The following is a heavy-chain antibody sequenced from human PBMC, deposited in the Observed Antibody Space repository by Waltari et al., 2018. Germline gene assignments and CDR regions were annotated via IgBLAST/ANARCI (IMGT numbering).Heavy chain of an antibody. CDR1: GGSISSYY. V-gene: IGHV4-59*01. CDR2: IYYSGST. J-gene: IGHJ5*02. CDR3: ARGLLLDP. Sequence: QVQLQESGPGLVKPSETLSLTCTVSGGSISSYYWSWIRQPPGKGLEWIGYIYYSGSTNYNPSLKSRVTISVDTSKNQFSLKLSSVTAADTAVYYCARGLLLDPWGQGTLVTVSS. D-gene: IGHD4-17*01.